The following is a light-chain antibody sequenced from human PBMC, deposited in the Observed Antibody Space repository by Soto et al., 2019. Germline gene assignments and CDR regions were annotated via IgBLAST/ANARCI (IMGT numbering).Light chain of an antibody. J-gene: IGKJ2*01. CDR3: MQATQLPHT. V-gene: IGKV2-24*01. Sequence: DIVLTQTPLSSPVTLGQPASISCRSSQTLVHSGGDTYLSWLQQRPGQPPRLLIYMISNRLSGVPDRFSGSGAGTDFTLRISRVEAEDVEVYYCMQATQLPHTFGQGTKLEI. CDR1: QTLVHSGGDTY. CDR2: MIS.